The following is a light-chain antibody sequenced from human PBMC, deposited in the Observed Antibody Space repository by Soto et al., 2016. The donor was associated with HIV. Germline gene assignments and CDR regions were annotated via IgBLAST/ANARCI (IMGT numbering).Light chain of an antibody. CDR2: AAS. V-gene: IGKV1D-16*01. Sequence: DIQMTLSPSSLSASVGDRVTITCRASQNIRNWLAWYQEKPERAPKSLISAASNLQSDVPSRFSGSGSGTHFTLTISSLQPEDFATYYCQQYNSFPLTFGGGTKVEI. J-gene: IGKJ4*01. CDR3: QQYNSFPLT. CDR1: QNIRNW.